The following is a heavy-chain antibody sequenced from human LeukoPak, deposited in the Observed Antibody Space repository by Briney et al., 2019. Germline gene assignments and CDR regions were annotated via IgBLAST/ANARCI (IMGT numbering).Heavy chain of an antibody. CDR1: GGSISDYY. V-gene: IGHV4-59*08. Sequence: SETLSLTCTVSGGSISDYYWSRIRQPPGKGLEWIGYIYYSGTTNYNHSLKSRVTISVDTSKNQFSLRLSSVTAADTAVYYCARHPYCSGGSCYLDYWGQGTLVTVSS. CDR3: ARHPYCSGGSCYLDY. CDR2: IYYSGTT. D-gene: IGHD2-15*01. J-gene: IGHJ4*02.